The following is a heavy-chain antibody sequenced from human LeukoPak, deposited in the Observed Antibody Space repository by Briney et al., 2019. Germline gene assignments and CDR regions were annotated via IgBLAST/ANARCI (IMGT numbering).Heavy chain of an antibody. CDR1: GLTVSSNY. D-gene: IGHD3-9*01. V-gene: IGHV3-66*01. CDR2: IHSDGST. J-gene: IGHJ6*03. CDR3: ARAGELRYFDWSTLYYYYYYYMDV. Sequence: GGSLRHSCAASGLTVSSNYTSWVRQAPGKGLEWVSIIHSDGSTYYADSVKGRFTISRDNSKNTLYLQMNSLRAEDTAVYYCARAGELRYFDWSTLYYYYYYYMDVWGKGTTVTVSS.